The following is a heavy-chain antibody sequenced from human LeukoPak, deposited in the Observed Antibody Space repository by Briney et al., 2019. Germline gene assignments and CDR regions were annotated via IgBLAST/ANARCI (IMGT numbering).Heavy chain of an antibody. CDR2: IYYSGST. V-gene: IGHV4-59*01. J-gene: IGHJ5*02. Sequence: LSETLSLTCTVSGGSISSYYWSWIRQPPGKGLEWIGYIYYSGSTNYNPSLKSRVTISVDTSKNQFSLKLSSVTAADTAAYYCAREDYDSSGYYHWFDPWGQGTLVTVS. CDR1: GGSISSYY. D-gene: IGHD3-22*01. CDR3: AREDYDSSGYYHWFDP.